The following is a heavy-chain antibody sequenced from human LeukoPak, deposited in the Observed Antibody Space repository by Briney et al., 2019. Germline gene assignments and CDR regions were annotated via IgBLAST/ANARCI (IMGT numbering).Heavy chain of an antibody. CDR2: IYYSGST. Sequence: PSGTLSLTCTVSGGSISSSSYYWGWIRQPPGKGLEWIGSIYYSGSTYYNPSLKSRVTISVDTSKNQFSLKLSSVTAADTAVYYCARDLPYSSSWLAWFDPWGQGTLVTVSS. CDR3: ARDLPYSSSWLAWFDP. CDR1: GGSISSSSYY. V-gene: IGHV4-39*02. J-gene: IGHJ5*02. D-gene: IGHD6-13*01.